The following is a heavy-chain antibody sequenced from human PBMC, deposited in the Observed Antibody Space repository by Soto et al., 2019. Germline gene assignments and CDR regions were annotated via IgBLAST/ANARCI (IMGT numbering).Heavy chain of an antibody. CDR1: EFSLATKGVG. Sequence: QITLKESGPTEVKPTETLALTCTFSEFSLATKGVGVGWIRQPPGEALEWLAVIYWTDDKRYSPSLKSRLTSTKDTSKNQVVLTMTDMDPVDTATYYCAHRKSSYYGSENTYYYGMDVWGQGTTVTVSS. V-gene: IGHV2-5*01. J-gene: IGHJ6*02. CDR3: AHRKSSYYGSENTYYYGMDV. D-gene: IGHD3-10*01. CDR2: IYWTDDK.